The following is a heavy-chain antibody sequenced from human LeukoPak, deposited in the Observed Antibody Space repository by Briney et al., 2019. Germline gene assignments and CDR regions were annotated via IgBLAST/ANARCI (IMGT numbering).Heavy chain of an antibody. J-gene: IGHJ3*02. D-gene: IGHD2-15*01. CDR1: GFTLSSYD. Sequence: GGSLRLSCAASGFTLSSYDMHWVRQATGKGLEWVSAIGTAGDPYYPGSVKGRFTISRENAKNSLYLQMISLRAGDTAVYYCARGLRYCSGGSCHNSDAFDIWGQGTMVTVSS. CDR3: ARGLRYCSGGSCHNSDAFDI. V-gene: IGHV3-13*05. CDR2: IGTAGDP.